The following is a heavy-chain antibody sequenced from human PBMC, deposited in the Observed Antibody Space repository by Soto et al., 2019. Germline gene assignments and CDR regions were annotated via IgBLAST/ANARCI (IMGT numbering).Heavy chain of an antibody. J-gene: IGHJ4*02. CDR3: TRDLNGGNPFDY. CDR2: IDPGSGSP. Sequence: QVQFVQSGAEVKQPGASVRVSCKPSGYTLRNYAIHWVRQAAGHSLEWLAWIDPGSGSPTYSQKFRGRISLSRDISASTFYMDLSSLTSEDTAVYFCTRDLNGGNPFDYWGQGTLVTVSS. D-gene: IGHD2-8*01. V-gene: IGHV1-3*01. CDR1: GYTLRNYA.